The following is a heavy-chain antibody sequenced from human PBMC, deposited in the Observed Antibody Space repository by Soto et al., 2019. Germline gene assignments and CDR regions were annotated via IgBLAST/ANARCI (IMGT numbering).Heavy chain of an antibody. CDR2: IYHSGST. J-gene: IGHJ6*02. Sequence: ASETLSLTCAVYGGSISSNKWWSWVRQPPGKGLEWIGEIYHSGSTNYNPSLKSRVTISLDKSKNQFSLKLTSVTAADSAVYYCARDDHIVVVPTSLGAMGVWGQGTTVTVSS. D-gene: IGHD2-2*01. CDR3: ARDDHIVVVPTSLGAMGV. CDR1: GGSISSNKW. V-gene: IGHV4-4*02.